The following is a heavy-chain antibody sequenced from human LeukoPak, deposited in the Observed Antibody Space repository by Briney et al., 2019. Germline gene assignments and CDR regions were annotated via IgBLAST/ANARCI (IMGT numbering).Heavy chain of an antibody. Sequence: GGSLRLSCAASGFSLSDYYMTWIRQVPGKGLEWISYITATGSTTYYADSLKGRLTISRDTAKSFVYLQMNSLRVDDTAVYYRARRTVITPGGFDYWGQGTLVTVSS. D-gene: IGHD3-16*02. V-gene: IGHV3-11*01. J-gene: IGHJ4*02. CDR1: GFSLSDYY. CDR3: ARRTVITPGGFDY. CDR2: ITATGSTT.